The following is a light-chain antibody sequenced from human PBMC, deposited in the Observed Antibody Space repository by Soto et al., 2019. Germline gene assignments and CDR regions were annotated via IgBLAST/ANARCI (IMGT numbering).Light chain of an antibody. J-gene: IGLJ1*01. CDR2: DDT. CDR1: NIGSKK. Sequence: SSELTQAPSVSVAPGQTARITCGGNNIGSKKVHWYQQKPGQAPVLVVYDDTDRPSGIPDRISGSNSGNMATLTISRAEAGDEADYYCQVWDSISDQPHYVFGAGTKVTVL. CDR3: QVWDSISDQPHYV. V-gene: IGLV3-21*02.